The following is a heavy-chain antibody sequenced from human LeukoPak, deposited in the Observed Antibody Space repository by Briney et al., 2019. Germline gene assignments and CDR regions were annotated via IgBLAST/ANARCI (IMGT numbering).Heavy chain of an antibody. V-gene: IGHV1-46*01. CDR1: GYSFTSNY. Sequence: ASVKVSCKASGYSFTSNYIHWVRQAPGQGLEWMGMIYPRDGSTSYAQKFQGRVTVTRDTSTSTVHMELSGLRSEDTAVYYCARVKSDFWSGYAYYYYGMDVWGQGTTVTVSS. J-gene: IGHJ6*02. CDR3: ARVKSDFWSGYAYYYYGMDV. CDR2: IYPRDGST. D-gene: IGHD3-3*01.